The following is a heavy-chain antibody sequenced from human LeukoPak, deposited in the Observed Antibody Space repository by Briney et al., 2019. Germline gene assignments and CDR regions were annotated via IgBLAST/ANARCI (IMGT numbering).Heavy chain of an antibody. D-gene: IGHD5-18*01. CDR2: ISSSSSYI. V-gene: IGHV3-21*01. CDR1: GFTFSSYS. J-gene: IGHJ4*02. Sequence: AGSLRLSCAASGFTFSSYSMNWVRQAPGKGLEWVSSISSSSSYIYYADSVKGRFTISRDNAKNSLYLQMNSLRAEDTAVYYCARELQQLWRPIDYWGQGTLVTVSS. CDR3: ARELQQLWRPIDY.